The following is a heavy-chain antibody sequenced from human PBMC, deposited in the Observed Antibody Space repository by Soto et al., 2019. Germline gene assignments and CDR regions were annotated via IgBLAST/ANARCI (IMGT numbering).Heavy chain of an antibody. Sequence: QVQLVQSGAEVKKPGSSVKVSCKASGGTFSSYTISWVRQAPGQGLEWMGRIIPILGIANYAQKFQGRVTXXADKSTSTAYKELSSLRSEDPAVYYCARNGDLGSPWGQGTLVTVSS. V-gene: IGHV1-69*02. CDR2: IIPILGIA. J-gene: IGHJ5*02. CDR3: ARNGDLGSP. CDR1: GGTFSSYT. D-gene: IGHD7-27*01.